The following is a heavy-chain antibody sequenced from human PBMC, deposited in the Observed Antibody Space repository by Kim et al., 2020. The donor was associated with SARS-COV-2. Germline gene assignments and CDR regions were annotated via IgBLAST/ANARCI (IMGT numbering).Heavy chain of an antibody. CDR3: ARGRYYYGMDV. V-gene: IGHV4-39*07. J-gene: IGHJ6*02. Sequence: YSNPTLKSRVTISVDTSKNQFSLKLSSVTAADTAVYYCARGRYYYGMDVWGQGTTVTVSS.